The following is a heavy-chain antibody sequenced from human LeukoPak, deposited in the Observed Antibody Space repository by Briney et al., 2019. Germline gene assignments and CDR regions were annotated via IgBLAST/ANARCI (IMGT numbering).Heavy chain of an antibody. CDR1: GGSINGGNYY. V-gene: IGHV4-61*02. CDR2: ISPSGST. CDR3: ARVSYQEGVDY. J-gene: IGHJ4*02. D-gene: IGHD2-2*01. Sequence: SETLSLTCTVSGGSINGGNYYWTWLRQPAGKGREWIGRISPSGSTNHNPSLTSRVTISVDTSKNQFSLKLNFVTAADTAVYYCARVSYQEGVDYWGQGTLVTVSS.